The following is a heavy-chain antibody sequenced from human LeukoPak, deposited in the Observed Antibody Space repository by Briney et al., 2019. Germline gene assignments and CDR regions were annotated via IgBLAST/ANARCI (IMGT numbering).Heavy chain of an antibody. CDR1: GGTFSSYA. Sequence: SVKVSCKASGGTFSSYAISWVRQAPGQGLEWMGGIIPIFGTANYAQKFQGRVTITADESTSTAYMELSSLRSEDTAVYYCARGGYCSSTSCRSYYYYGMDVWGQGTMVTVSS. J-gene: IGHJ6*02. D-gene: IGHD2-2*01. V-gene: IGHV1-69*13. CDR3: ARGGYCSSTSCRSYYYYGMDV. CDR2: IIPIFGTA.